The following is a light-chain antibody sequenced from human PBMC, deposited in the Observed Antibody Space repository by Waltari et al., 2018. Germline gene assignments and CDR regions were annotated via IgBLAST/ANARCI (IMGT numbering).Light chain of an antibody. CDR1: QSISSL. CDR3: QQYDSYSAT. J-gene: IGKJ1*01. V-gene: IGKV1-5*03. CDR2: KAS. Sequence: DIQMTQSPSTLSASVGDRCTITCRASQSISSLLAWYHQKPGKAPKLLSYKASSLESGVPSRFSGSGSGTEFTPTITSLQPADFATYYCQQYDSYSATFGQGTKVEI.